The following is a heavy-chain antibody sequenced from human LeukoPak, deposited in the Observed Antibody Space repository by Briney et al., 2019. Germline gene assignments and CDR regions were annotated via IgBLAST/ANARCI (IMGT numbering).Heavy chain of an antibody. V-gene: IGHV3-53*01. J-gene: IGHJ4*02. Sequence: GGSLRLSCAASGFIVSNNDMSWVRQAPGKGLEWVSLIYSGGRTYYADSVKGRFTISRDNSKNTLYLQMNSLRGEDTAAYYCARGCFYDRSPYCPFDYWGQGTLVTVSS. CDR3: ARGCFYDRSPYCPFDY. D-gene: IGHD3-22*01. CDR2: IYSGGRT. CDR1: GFIVSNND.